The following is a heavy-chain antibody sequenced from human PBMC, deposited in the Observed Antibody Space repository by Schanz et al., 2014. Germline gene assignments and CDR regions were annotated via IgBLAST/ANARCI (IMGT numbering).Heavy chain of an antibody. CDR2: INPHTGAT. Sequence: QVLLVQSGAEVKQPGASVKVSCKASGYTFTAYFIHWVRQAPGQGLEWMGRINPHTGATNFAQKLQGRVTMTRDTSITTAFMVLSGLSSDDTAVYYCAREKGHGYSGLSWGQGTLLAVSS. D-gene: IGHD5-12*01. CDR1: GYTFTAYF. V-gene: IGHV1-2*06. CDR3: AREKGHGYSGLS. J-gene: IGHJ5*02.